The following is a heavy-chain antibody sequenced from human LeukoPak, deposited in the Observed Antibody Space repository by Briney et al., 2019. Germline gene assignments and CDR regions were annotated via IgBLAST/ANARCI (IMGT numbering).Heavy chain of an antibody. D-gene: IGHD3-22*01. V-gene: IGHV1-46*01. CDR2: INPSGGST. Sequence: ASVKVSCKASGYTFTSYYMHWVRQAPGQGLEWMGIINPSGGSTSYAQKFQGRVTMTRDTSTSTVYMELSSLRSEDTAVYYCAGRSYYHDSSGYPDYWFDPWGQGTLVTVSS. J-gene: IGHJ5*02. CDR1: GYTFTSYY. CDR3: AGRSYYHDSSGYPDYWFDP.